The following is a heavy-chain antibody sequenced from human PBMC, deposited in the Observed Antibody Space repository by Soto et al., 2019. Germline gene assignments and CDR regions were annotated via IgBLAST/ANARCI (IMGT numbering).Heavy chain of an antibody. CDR3: ARTDIVTTTGFDP. V-gene: IGHV4-34*02. CDR2: INHRGST. CDR1: GESFIGYY. Sequence: QVHLQQWGAGLLKPSETLSLTCAVYGESFIGYYWTWIRQPPGKGLEWIGEINHRGSTNYNPSLKSRVTISIDTSKNQFSLKLSSVTAADTSVYYCARTDIVTTTGFDPWGQGTLVTVSS. D-gene: IGHD5-12*01. J-gene: IGHJ5*02.